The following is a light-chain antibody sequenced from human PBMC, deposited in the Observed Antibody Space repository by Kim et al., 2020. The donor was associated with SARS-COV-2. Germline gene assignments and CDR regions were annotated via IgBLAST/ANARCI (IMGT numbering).Light chain of an antibody. Sequence: QSVLTQPPSASGTPGQRVTTSCSGSSSNIGSNTVNWYQQLPGTAPKLLIYSNNQRPSGVPDRFSGSKSGTSASLAISGLQSEDEADYYCAAWDDSLNGGVFGGGTQLTVL. V-gene: IGLV1-44*01. J-gene: IGLJ3*02. CDR3: AAWDDSLNGGV. CDR1: SSNIGSNT. CDR2: SNN.